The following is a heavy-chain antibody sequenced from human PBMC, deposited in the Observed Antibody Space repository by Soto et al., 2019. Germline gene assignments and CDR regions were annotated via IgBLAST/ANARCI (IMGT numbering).Heavy chain of an antibody. V-gene: IGHV3-23*01. CDR1: GFTFSSYA. J-gene: IGHJ4*02. CDR2: ISGSGGST. D-gene: IGHD1-26*01. Sequence: EVQLLESGGGLVQPGGSLRLSCAASGFTFSSYAMSWVRQAPGKGLEWVSAISGSGGSTYYADSVKGRFTISRDNSKNTLYLQMNSLRAEDTAVYYCAKVGSLIVGASYRWDYWGQGTLVTVSS. CDR3: AKVGSLIVGASYRWDY.